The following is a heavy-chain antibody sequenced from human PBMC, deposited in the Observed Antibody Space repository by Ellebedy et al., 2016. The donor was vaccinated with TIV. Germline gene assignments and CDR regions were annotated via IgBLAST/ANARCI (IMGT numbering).Heavy chain of an antibody. Sequence: GESLKISCAASGFSVTNNYMSWVRQAPGQGLEWVSLIYAGGTTNYADSVKGRFTISRDYAGNSLYLQMNSLGAEDTAVYYCARAIYGASYLWGRGTLVTVSS. D-gene: IGHD4-17*01. V-gene: IGHV3-53*01. CDR1: GFSVTNNY. CDR2: IYAGGTT. J-gene: IGHJ2*01. CDR3: ARAIYGASYL.